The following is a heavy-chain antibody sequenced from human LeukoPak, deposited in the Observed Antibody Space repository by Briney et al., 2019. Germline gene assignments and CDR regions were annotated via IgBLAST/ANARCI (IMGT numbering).Heavy chain of an antibody. CDR2: INPNSGGT. D-gene: IGHD2-2*01. CDR3: ARDPLGYCSSTSCYHGMAMYYFDY. J-gene: IGHJ4*02. CDR1: GYTFTGYY. V-gene: IGHV1-2*04. Sequence: ASVKVSCKASGYTFTGYYMHWVRQAPGQGLEWMGWINPNSGGTNYAQKFQGWVTMTRDTSISTAYMELSRLRSDDTAVYYCARDPLGYCSSTSCYHGMAMYYFDYWGQGTLVTVSS.